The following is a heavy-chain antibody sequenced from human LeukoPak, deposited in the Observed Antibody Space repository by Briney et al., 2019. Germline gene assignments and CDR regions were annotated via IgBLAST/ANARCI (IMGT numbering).Heavy chain of an antibody. J-gene: IGHJ6*03. Sequence: PSETLSLTCTVSGGSISSYYWSWIRQPAGKGLEWIGRIYTSGSTNYNPSLKSRVTMSVDTSKNQFSLKVSSVTAADTAVYYCARDKSASGSYHYYHYMDVWGKGTTVTVSS. CDR2: IYTSGST. D-gene: IGHD3-10*01. V-gene: IGHV4-4*07. CDR1: GGSISSYY. CDR3: ARDKSASGSYHYYHYMDV.